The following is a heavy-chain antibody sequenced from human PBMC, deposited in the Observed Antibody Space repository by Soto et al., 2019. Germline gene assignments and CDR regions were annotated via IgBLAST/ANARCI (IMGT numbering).Heavy chain of an antibody. D-gene: IGHD6-13*01. CDR3: ATDPSPGIAAAGTRKTLDY. CDR2: FDPEDGET. J-gene: IGHJ4*02. Sequence: ASVKVSCKVSGYTLTELSMHWVRQAPGKGLEWMGGFDPEDGETIYAQKFQGRGTMTEDTSTDTAYMELSSLRSEDTAVYYCATDPSPGIAAAGTRKTLDYWGPGTPVTVSS. CDR1: GYTLTELS. V-gene: IGHV1-24*01.